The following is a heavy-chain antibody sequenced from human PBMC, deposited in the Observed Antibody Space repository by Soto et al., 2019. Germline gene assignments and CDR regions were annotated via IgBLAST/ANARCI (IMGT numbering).Heavy chain of an antibody. V-gene: IGHV3-23*01. Sequence: EVQLLESGGGLVQPGGSLRLSCAASGFTFSLYAMSWVRQAPGKGLEWVSVISGSGGSTYYADSVKGQFTVSRDNSKNTLYLQMNSLGVEDTAVYYCAKSVGATNYYYGMDVWGRGTTVTVSS. CDR3: AKSVGATNYYYGMDV. J-gene: IGHJ6*02. CDR2: ISGSGGST. D-gene: IGHD2-15*01. CDR1: GFTFSLYA.